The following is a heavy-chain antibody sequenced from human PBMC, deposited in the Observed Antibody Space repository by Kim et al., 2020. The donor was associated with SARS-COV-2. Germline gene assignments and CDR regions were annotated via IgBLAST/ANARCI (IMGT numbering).Heavy chain of an antibody. CDR2: IRSKVNVYAT. CDR3: RCIPGTRLAFWEAFD. Sequence: GGSLRLSCGASGFTFSDSAMHWVRRASGKGLEWGGRIRSKVNVYATAYSATVRCRFTISRDDSRITSYLQINSLKTQDMAVYYGRCIPGTRLAFWEAFD. CDR1: GFTFSDSA. D-gene: IGHD3-3*02. J-gene: IGHJ3*02. V-gene: IGHV3-73*01.